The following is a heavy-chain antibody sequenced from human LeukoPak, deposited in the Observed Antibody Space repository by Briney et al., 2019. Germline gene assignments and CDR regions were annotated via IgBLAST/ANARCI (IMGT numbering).Heavy chain of an antibody. V-gene: IGHV3-30*14. CDR2: ISYDGGNK. J-gene: IGHJ4*02. CDR1: GFTFSSFV. CDR3: ARASQGFSNFDY. Sequence: PGRSLRLSCAASGFTFSSFVMYWVRQAPGKGLEWVAVISYDGGNKYHTESVKGRFTISRDNSKNTLYLQMGSLRAEDMAVYYCARASQGFSNFDYWGQGTLVTVSS.